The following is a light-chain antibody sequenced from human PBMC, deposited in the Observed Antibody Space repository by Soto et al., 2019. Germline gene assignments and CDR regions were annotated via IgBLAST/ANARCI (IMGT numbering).Light chain of an antibody. J-gene: IGLJ1*01. CDR1: SSDVGGYNF. CDR2: DVS. V-gene: IGLV2-14*01. Sequence: QSVLTQPASVSGSPGQSITISCTGTSSDVGGYNFVSWYQQHPGKAPELLIYDVSDRPSGVSNRFSGSKSGNTASLTISGLQAEDEADYYCSSYTISSTYVFGTGTKLTVL. CDR3: SSYTISSTYV.